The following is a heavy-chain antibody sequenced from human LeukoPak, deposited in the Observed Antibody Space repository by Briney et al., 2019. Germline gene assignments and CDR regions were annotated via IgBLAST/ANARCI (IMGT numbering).Heavy chain of an antibody. D-gene: IGHD3-22*01. J-gene: IGHJ4*02. Sequence: SETLSLTCTVSGASFNSDDQYWNWIRQSPGKGLEWIGSIHPSGMLYNNPSLESRVTMSRDTSKNQSSLNLNSVTAAHTAVYFCSRGLDSRKLGYWGQGILVTVSS. CDR1: GASFNSDDQY. CDR2: IHPSGML. V-gene: IGHV4-31*03. CDR3: SRGLDSRKLGY.